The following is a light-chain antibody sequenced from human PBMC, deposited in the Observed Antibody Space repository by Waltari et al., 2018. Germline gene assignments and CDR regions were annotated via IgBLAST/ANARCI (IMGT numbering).Light chain of an antibody. Sequence: ETVMTQSPATLSVSPGERATLSCRASQTVSSNLAWYQQKPGQAPRLLIYGPSTRATGIPARFSGSGSATQFTLTISSLQSEDFAVYYCQQYNNWPPWTFGQGTKVEIK. CDR1: QTVSSN. J-gene: IGKJ1*01. V-gene: IGKV3-15*01. CDR2: GPS. CDR3: QQYNNWPPWT.